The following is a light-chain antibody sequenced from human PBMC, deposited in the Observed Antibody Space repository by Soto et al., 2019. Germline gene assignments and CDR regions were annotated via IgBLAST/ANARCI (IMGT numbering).Light chain of an antibody. V-gene: IGKV3-11*01. J-gene: IGKJ1*01. Sequence: EIPLTQFPATLSLSPGDRVTLSCRASQSVSNCLAWYQQKPGKAPKLLIFDASSLDSGVPSRFSGSGSGTEFTLTISSLEPEDFAAYYCQQCDCWPWTFGQGTKVDIK. CDR3: QQCDCWPWT. CDR2: DAS. CDR1: QSVSNC.